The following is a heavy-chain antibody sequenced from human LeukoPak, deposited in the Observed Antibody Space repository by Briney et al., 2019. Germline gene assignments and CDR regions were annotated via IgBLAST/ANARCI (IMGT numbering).Heavy chain of an antibody. CDR3: ARTLNYYGSGSIDY. D-gene: IGHD3-10*01. Sequence: GGSLRLSCAASGFTVSSNYMSWVRQAPGKGLEWVSVIYSGGSTYYADSVKGRFTISRDNSKNTLYLQMNSLRAEDTAVYYCARTLNYYGSGSIDYWGQGTLVTVSS. V-gene: IGHV3-66*01. CDR1: GFTVSSNY. J-gene: IGHJ4*02. CDR2: IYSGGST.